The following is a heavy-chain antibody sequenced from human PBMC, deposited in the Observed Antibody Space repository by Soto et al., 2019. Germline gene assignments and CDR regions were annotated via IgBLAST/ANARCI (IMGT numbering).Heavy chain of an antibody. V-gene: IGHV1-18*01. CDR2: ISTYNSYT. J-gene: IGHJ5*01. Sequence: QVQLVQSGAELRKPGASVKVSCKTSGYTFRNYGISWVRQAPGQGLEWMGWISTYNSYTHSAKKFRGRVIMTIESSTSSAFLELTNLRTDDTAFYYCAQNITSRIDSWGQGTLVTVSS. D-gene: IGHD2-2*01. CDR1: GYTFRNYG. CDR3: AQNITSRIDS.